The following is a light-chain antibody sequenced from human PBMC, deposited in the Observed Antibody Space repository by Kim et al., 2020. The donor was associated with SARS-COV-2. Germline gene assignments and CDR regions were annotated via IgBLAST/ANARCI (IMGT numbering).Light chain of an antibody. CDR3: QQHSSAPPT. Sequence: EILLTQSPATLSWSPGERATLTCRASQSVSSYLAWYQQKPGKAPRLLIYDASNRATGIPARFSGSGSGTDFTLTISSLEPEDFAVYSCQQHSSAPPTFGQGTRLEIK. J-gene: IGKJ5*01. CDR2: DAS. V-gene: IGKV3-11*01. CDR1: QSVSSY.